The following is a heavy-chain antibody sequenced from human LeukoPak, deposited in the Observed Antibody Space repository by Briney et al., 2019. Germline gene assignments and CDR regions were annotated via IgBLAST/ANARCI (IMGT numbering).Heavy chain of an antibody. J-gene: IGHJ4*02. Sequence: PGGSLRLSCAASGFTFNTYAMNWVRQAPGKGLDWVSAINGDATNTFYADSVKGRFTISRDNSQNTLYLQMDSLRAEDTAVYYCARVIGGRWLQPYYWGPGTLVTVSS. V-gene: IGHV3-23*01. CDR2: INGDATNT. CDR3: ARVIGGRWLQPYY. CDR1: GFTFNTYA. D-gene: IGHD5-24*01.